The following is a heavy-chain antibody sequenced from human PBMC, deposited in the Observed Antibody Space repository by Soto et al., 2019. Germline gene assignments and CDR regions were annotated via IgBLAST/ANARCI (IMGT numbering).Heavy chain of an antibody. CDR3: TRDQNPLILRFLEWFGGRYYYYGMDV. CDR1: GFTFGDYA. D-gene: IGHD3-3*01. V-gene: IGHV3-49*03. Sequence: PGGSLRLSCTASGFTFGDYAMSWFRQAPGKGLEWVGFIRSKAYGGTTEYAASVKGRFTISRDDSKSIAYLQMNSLKTEDTAVYYCTRDQNPLILRFLEWFGGRYYYYGMDVWGQGTTVTVSS. J-gene: IGHJ6*02. CDR2: IRSKAYGGTT.